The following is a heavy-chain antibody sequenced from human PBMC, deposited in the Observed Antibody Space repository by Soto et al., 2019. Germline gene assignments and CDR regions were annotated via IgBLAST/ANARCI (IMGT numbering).Heavy chain of an antibody. Sequence: GSLRLSCAPSGFSFSDFGMHCVRQAPGKGLEWVAAISHDGSSQYYGDSVKGRFSISRDHSNNRLYLQMNNLKVEDSAIYYCAKETRSRAVTATRVNGMDVWGQGTMVTVSS. CDR2: ISHDGSSQ. J-gene: IGHJ6*02. D-gene: IGHD2-21*02. CDR3: AKETRSRAVTATRVNGMDV. CDR1: GFSFSDFG. V-gene: IGHV3-30*18.